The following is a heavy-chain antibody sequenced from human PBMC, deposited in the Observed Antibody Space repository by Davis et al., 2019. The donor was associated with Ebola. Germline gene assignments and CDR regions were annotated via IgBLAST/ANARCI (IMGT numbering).Heavy chain of an antibody. V-gene: IGHV4-59*08. D-gene: IGHD5-24*01. J-gene: IGHJ4*02. Sequence: MPSETLSLTCTVSGGSISNYYWSWIRQPPGKGLEWIGYIYYSGSTNYNPSLKSRVTISVDTSKNQFSLKLSSVTAADTAVYYCGRHGGTRMAMGVPLDYWGQGTLVTVSS. CDR1: GGSISNYY. CDR2: IYYSGST. CDR3: GRHGGTRMAMGVPLDY.